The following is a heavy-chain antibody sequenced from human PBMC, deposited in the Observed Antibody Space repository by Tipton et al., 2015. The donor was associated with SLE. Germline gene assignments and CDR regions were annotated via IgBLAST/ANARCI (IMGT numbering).Heavy chain of an antibody. Sequence: TLSLTCTASGDTIAGNTYFWDWIRQPPGKGLMLIGSISYSGATSYNPSLRSRVTISMDTSKSQFSLTLKSVTAADTAVYFCARGELIEGFDPWGQGTLVTVAA. D-gene: IGHD3-22*01. CDR2: ISYSGAT. V-gene: IGHV4-39*07. J-gene: IGHJ5*02. CDR1: GDTIAGNTYF. CDR3: ARGELIEGFDP.